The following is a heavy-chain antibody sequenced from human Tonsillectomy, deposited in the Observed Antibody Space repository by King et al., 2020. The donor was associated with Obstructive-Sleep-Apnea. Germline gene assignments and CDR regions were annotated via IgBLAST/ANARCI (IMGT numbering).Heavy chain of an antibody. Sequence: VQLQESGPGLVKPSETLSLTCTVSGDSISRHYWSWIRQPPGKGLEWIGLIYNTGSTNYNPSLKSRVTMLVDTSKNQFSLTLSSVTAADTAVYYCARFFGVGTTTERFDPWGQGTLVTVSS. CDR1: GDSISRHY. J-gene: IGHJ5*02. CDR3: ARFFGVGTTTERFDP. CDR2: IYNTGST. V-gene: IGHV4-59*08. D-gene: IGHD1-26*01.